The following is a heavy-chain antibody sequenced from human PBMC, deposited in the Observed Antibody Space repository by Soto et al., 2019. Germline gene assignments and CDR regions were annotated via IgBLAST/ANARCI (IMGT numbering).Heavy chain of an antibody. J-gene: IGHJ5*02. V-gene: IGHV4-59*01. Sequence: PSETLSLTSTVAGGSISDYYWSWIRQSPGKGLEWIGYAYYSGSTDYNPSLKSRVTMSVDTSKNQVSLKLNSVTTADTAVYYCARDRSTYGGGGTGEVKENWFDPWGPGTLVTVSS. CDR2: AYYSGST. CDR1: GGSISDYY. D-gene: IGHD2-8*01. CDR3: ARDRSTYGGGGTGEVKENWFDP.